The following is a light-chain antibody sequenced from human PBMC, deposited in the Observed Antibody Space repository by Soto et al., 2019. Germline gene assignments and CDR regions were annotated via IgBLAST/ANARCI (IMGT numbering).Light chain of an antibody. CDR2: DST. V-gene: IGLV2-14*02. J-gene: IGLJ1*01. CDR1: SSDVGSYNL. CDR3: QSYDSSLSGYV. Sequence: QSALTQPASVSGSPGQSITISCTGTSSDVGSYNLVSWYQQHPGKAPELLIYDSTNRPSGVPDRFSGSKSGTSASLAITGLQAEDEADYYCQSYDSSLSGYVFGTGTKLTVL.